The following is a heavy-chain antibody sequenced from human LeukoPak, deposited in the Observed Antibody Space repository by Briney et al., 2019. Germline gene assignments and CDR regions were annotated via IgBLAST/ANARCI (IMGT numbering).Heavy chain of an antibody. CDR1: GDSISSNY. Sequence: SETLSLTCTVSGDSISSNYWSWIRQPAGKGLEGLEWIGRIYSSGSTNYNPSLKSRVTMSLDTPKNQFSLKLSSVTAADTAMYYCARGSGSPLYDYWGQGTLVIVSS. CDR2: IYSSGST. J-gene: IGHJ4*02. V-gene: IGHV4-4*07. CDR3: ARGSGSPLYDY. D-gene: IGHD3-10*01.